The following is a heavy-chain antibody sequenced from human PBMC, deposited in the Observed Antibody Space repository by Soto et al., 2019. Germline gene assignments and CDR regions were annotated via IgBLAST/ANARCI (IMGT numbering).Heavy chain of an antibody. J-gene: IGHJ5*02. Sequence: SETLSLTCGVYGGSFIGYQWNWIRQSPWQGLEWIGEINHSGTTKYNPSLEGRINLSVDTSKKQFSLRMFSVTAADTAIYYCARGWRFDPWGQGTQVTVSS. V-gene: IGHV4-34*01. CDR3: ARGWRFDP. D-gene: IGHD1-1*01. CDR2: INHSGTT. CDR1: GGSFIGYQ.